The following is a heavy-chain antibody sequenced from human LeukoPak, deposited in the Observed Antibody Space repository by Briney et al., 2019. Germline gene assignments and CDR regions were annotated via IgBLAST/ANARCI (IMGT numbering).Heavy chain of an antibody. CDR2: IGDSGDKS. CDR1: GFTFSRYA. J-gene: IGHJ4*02. CDR3: AKGRALWTYDFDS. D-gene: IGHD3/OR15-3a*01. V-gene: IGHV3-23*01. Sequence: LAGGSLRLSCAASGFTFSRYAMTWVRRAPGKGLEWVSTIGDSGDKSYYPDSVKGRFTISRDLSKDTLFLEMHNLRAEDTAVYYCAKGRALWTYDFDSWGQGTPVTVSS.